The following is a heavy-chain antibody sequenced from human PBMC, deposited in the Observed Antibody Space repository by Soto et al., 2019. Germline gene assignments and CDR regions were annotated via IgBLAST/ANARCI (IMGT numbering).Heavy chain of an antibody. Sequence: SETLSLTCTVSGASISSYYWSWIRQPPGKGLEWIGYVYYSGSPDYNASLKSRVTISLDTSKNQFSLQLSSVAAADTAVYYCAIGGSGGWYYFDFWGQGTLVTVSS. CDR1: GASISSYY. CDR2: VYYSGSP. D-gene: IGHD6-19*01. J-gene: IGHJ4*02. CDR3: AIGGSGGWYYFDF. V-gene: IGHV4-59*01.